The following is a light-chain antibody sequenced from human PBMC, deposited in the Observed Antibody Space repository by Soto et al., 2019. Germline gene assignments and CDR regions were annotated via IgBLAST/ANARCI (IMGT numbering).Light chain of an antibody. J-gene: IGKJ1*01. CDR2: GAS. CDR1: QSVSSN. Sequence: EILLIQVAAILSKYTGERATLSCRASQSVSSNLAWYQQKPGQAPRLLIYGASTRATGIPARFSGSGSGTEFTLTISSLQSEDFALYYCQQYNNWPHAFGQRTKVDIK. V-gene: IGKV3-15*01. CDR3: QQYNNWPHA.